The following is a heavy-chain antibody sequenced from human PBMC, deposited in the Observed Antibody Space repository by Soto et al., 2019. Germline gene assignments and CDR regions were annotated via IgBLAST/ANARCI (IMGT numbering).Heavy chain of an antibody. D-gene: IGHD3-10*01. CDR1: GGAISSGGYS. Sequence: SETLCLTCAVSGGAISSGGYSWSWIRQPPGKGLEWIGYIYHSRSTYYNPSLKSRVTISVDRSKNQFSLKLSSVTAADTAVYYCARSRNYGVLDAFDIWGQGTMVTVSS. V-gene: IGHV4-30-2*01. CDR2: IYHSRST. CDR3: ARSRNYGVLDAFDI. J-gene: IGHJ3*02.